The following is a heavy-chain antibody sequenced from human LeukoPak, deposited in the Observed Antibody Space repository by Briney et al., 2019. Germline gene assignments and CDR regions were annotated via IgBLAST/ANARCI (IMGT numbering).Heavy chain of an antibody. CDR3: ARVAMVGAKGGYYFDY. D-gene: IGHD1-26*01. V-gene: IGHV4-61*01. J-gene: IGHJ4*02. CDR1: GVSVSSGSYY. CDR2: IYYSGST. Sequence: PSETLSLTCTVSGVSVSSGSYYWRWIRQPPGKGLEWIGYIYYSGSTNYNPSLKSRVTISVDTSKNQFSLKLSSVTAADTAVYYCARVAMVGAKGGYYFDYWGQGTLVTVSS.